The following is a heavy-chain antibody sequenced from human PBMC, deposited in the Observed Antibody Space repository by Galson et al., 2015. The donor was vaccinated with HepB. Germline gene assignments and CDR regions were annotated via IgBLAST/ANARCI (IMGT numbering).Heavy chain of an antibody. D-gene: IGHD5-24*01. CDR3: ARDAPGGPMATIYYYYGMDV. V-gene: IGHV3-7*03. CDR2: IKQDGSEK. Sequence: SLRLSCAASGFTSSSSWMSWVRQAPGKGLEWVANIKQDGSEKYYVDSVKGRFTISRDNAKNSLYLQMNSLRAEDTAVYYCARDAPGGPMATIYYYYGMDVWGQGTTVTVSS. CDR1: GFTSSSSW. J-gene: IGHJ6*02.